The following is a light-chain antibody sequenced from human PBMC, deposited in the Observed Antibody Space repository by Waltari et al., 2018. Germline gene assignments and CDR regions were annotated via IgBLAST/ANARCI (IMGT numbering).Light chain of an antibody. Sequence: QSALTQPASVSGSPGPSITIPCPGTSSDVGNYNYVSWYQQHPGKVPKLIIYGVSNRPSGVSNRFSGSKSGNTASLTISGLQAEDEADYYCSSYTGGSTFYVFGTGTKVAVL. CDR2: GVS. V-gene: IGLV2-14*01. J-gene: IGLJ1*01. CDR1: SSDVGNYNY. CDR3: SSYTGGSTFYV.